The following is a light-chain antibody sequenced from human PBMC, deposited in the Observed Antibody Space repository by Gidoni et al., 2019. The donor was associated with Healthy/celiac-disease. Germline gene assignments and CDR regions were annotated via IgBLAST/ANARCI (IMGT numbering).Light chain of an antibody. CDR2: AAS. J-gene: IGKJ2*01. CDR1: QSISSY. Sequence: DIQMNQPPSSLSASVGDRVTITCRASQSISSYLNLYQQKPGKAPKLLIYAASSLQSGVPSRFSGSGSGTDFTLTISSLQPEDFATYYCQQSYSTPRTFGQGTKLEIK. CDR3: QQSYSTPRT. V-gene: IGKV1-39*01.